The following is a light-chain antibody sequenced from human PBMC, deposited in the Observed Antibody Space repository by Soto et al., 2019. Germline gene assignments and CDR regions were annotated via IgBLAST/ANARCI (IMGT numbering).Light chain of an antibody. CDR2: RAS. V-gene: IGKV1-5*03. Sequence: DIQMTQSPSTLSASVGDRVTITCRSSQRISSWLAWYQQKPGKAPKLLIYRASRLGNGVPSRFSGSGSGTEFTLTISSLQPDDFATYYCQQYDSSVYTFGQGTKLEIK. CDR3: QQYDSSVYT. J-gene: IGKJ2*01. CDR1: QRISSW.